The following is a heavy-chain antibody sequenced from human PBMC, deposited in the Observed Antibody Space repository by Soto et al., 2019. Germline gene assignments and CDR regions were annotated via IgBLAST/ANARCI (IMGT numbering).Heavy chain of an antibody. Sequence: QVQLVESGGGVVQPGRSLRLSCAASGFTFSSYGMHWVRQAPGKGLEWVAVISYDAKSERYADSVKGRFTISRDNSKNTLYLQMNSPRAEDTAVYYCARGGAVSTPKRFGFDIWGQGTMVTVSP. D-gene: IGHD4-17*01. V-gene: IGHV3-30*03. CDR2: ISYDAKSE. CDR1: GFTFSSYG. J-gene: IGHJ3*02. CDR3: ARGGAVSTPKRFGFDI.